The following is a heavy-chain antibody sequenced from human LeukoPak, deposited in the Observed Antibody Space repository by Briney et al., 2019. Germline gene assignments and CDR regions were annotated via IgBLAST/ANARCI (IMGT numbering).Heavy chain of an antibody. CDR2: ISSDGYRT. Sequence: PGGSLRLSCAASGFSFSDYAIHWVRQAPDKGLQWVAVISSDGYRTDYPDSVRGRFTISRDNFKNTVDLQMISVTAEDTAIYFCAKGLGTGSVLARPLLYWGQGTLVTVSS. CDR3: AKGLGTGSVLARPLLY. J-gene: IGHJ4*02. V-gene: IGHV3-30*18. D-gene: IGHD3-10*01. CDR1: GFSFSDYA.